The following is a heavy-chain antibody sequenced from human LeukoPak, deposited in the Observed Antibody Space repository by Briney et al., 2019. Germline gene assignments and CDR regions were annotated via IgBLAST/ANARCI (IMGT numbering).Heavy chain of an antibody. D-gene: IGHD2-8*01. CDR3: ARDPNGAGSTGGGSFDY. CDR1: GYTFTSYG. Sequence: ASVKVSCKASGYTFTSYGISWVRQAPGQGLEWMGWISAYNGNTNYAQKLQGRVAMTTDTSTRTAYMELRSLRSDDTAVYYCARDPNGAGSTGGGSFDYWGQGTLVTVSS. J-gene: IGHJ4*02. V-gene: IGHV1-18*01. CDR2: ISAYNGNT.